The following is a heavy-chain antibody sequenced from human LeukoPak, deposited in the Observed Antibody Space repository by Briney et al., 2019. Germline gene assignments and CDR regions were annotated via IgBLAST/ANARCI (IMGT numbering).Heavy chain of an antibody. V-gene: IGHV3-66*01. CDR3: ARLAFYYYYGMDV. CDR2: IYSGGST. CDR1: GFTVSSNY. D-gene: IGHD3-3*02. J-gene: IGHJ6*02. Sequence: PGGSLRLSCAASGFTVSSNYMSWVRQAPGKGLEWVSVIYSGGSTYYADSVKGRFTISRDNSKNTLYLQMNSLRAEDTAVYYCARLAFYYYYGMDVWGQGTTVTASS.